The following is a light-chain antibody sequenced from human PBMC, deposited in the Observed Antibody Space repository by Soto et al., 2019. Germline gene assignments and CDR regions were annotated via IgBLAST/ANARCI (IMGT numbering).Light chain of an antibody. Sequence: QSALTQPASVSGSPGQSITISCTGTSSDVGGYNYVSWYQQHPGKAPKLMIYEVSNRPSGVSIRFSGSKSGNTASLTISGLHAEDEADYYCSSYTSSTSLDVFGTGTKVTVL. CDR3: SSYTSSTSLDV. J-gene: IGLJ1*01. V-gene: IGLV2-14*01. CDR2: EVS. CDR1: SSDVGGYNY.